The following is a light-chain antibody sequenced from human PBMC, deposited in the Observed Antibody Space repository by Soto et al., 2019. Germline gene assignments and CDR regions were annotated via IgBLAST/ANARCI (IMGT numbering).Light chain of an antibody. J-gene: IGLJ7*01. Sequence: QSALTQPASVSGSPGQSITISCTGTSSDVGSHNLVSWYQQHPGQAPKLMIYEVSKRHLGVSARFSASKSGNTASLTISGFQAEDEADYYCCSYGGSRAVFGGGTQLTVL. CDR2: EVS. V-gene: IGLV2-23*02. CDR3: CSYGGSRAV. CDR1: SSDVGSHNL.